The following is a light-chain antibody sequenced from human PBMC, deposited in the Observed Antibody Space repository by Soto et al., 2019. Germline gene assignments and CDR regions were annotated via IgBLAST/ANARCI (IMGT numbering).Light chain of an antibody. J-gene: IGKJ4*01. Sequence: EMVMTQSPATLSVSPGERDTLSCRASQSISSNLAWFQQKPGQGPRLLILGASTRATGVPARFSGSGSGTEFTLTISSLQSEDFAIYFCQQYKHWPPAFGGGTKVEI. CDR1: QSISSN. V-gene: IGKV3-15*01. CDR3: QQYKHWPPA. CDR2: GAS.